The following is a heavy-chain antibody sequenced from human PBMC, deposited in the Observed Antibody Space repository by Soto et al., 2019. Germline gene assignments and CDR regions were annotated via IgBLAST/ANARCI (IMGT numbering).Heavy chain of an antibody. CDR3: ARSDILTGYYRYFDY. CDR1: GGSISSYY. CDR2: IYYSGST. V-gene: IGHV4-59*08. D-gene: IGHD3-9*01. J-gene: IGHJ4*02. Sequence: PSETLSLTCTVSGGSISSYYWSWIRQPPGKGLEWIGYIYYSGSTNYNPSLKSRVTISVDTSKNQFSLKLSSVTAADTAVYYCARSDILTGYYRYFDYWGQGTLVTVSS.